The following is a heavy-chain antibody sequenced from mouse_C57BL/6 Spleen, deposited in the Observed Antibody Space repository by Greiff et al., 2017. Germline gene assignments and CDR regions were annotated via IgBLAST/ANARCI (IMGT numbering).Heavy chain of an antibody. Sequence: EVQLVESEGGLVQPGSSMKLSCTASGFTFSDYYMAWVRQVPEKGLEWVANINYDGSSTYYLDSLKSRFIISRDNAKNILYLQMSSLKSEDTATYYCARGGFHYYGSSYDGYYFDYWGQGTTLTVSS. CDR2: INYDGSST. CDR1: GFTFSDYY. CDR3: ARGGFHYYGSSYDGYYFDY. V-gene: IGHV5-16*01. D-gene: IGHD1-1*01. J-gene: IGHJ2*01.